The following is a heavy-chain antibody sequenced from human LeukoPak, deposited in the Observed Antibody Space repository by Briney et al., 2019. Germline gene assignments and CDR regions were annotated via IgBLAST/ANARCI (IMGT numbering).Heavy chain of an antibody. CDR3: ARSGGFGVVTYYSDY. CDR1: GFTFDDYG. J-gene: IGHJ4*02. CDR2: INWNGGST. V-gene: IGHV3-20*04. Sequence: GGSLRLSCAASGFTFDDYGMSWVRQAPGKGLEWVSGINWNGGSTGYADSVKGRFTISRDNAKNSLYLQMNSLRAEDTALYYCARSGGFGVVTYYSDYWGQGTMITASS. D-gene: IGHD3-3*01.